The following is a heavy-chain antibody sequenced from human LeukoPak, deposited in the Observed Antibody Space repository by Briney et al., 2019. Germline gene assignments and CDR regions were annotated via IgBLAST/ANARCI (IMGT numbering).Heavy chain of an antibody. CDR2: INPNSGGT. CDR3: AREGIAAAGSLYNWFDP. CDR1: GYTFTGYY. Sequence: ASVKVSCKASGYTFTGYYMHWVRQAPGQGLEWMGWINPNSGGTNYAQKFQGRVTMTRDTSISTAYTELSRLRSDDTAVYYCAREGIAAAGSLYNWFDPWGQGTLVTVSS. V-gene: IGHV1-2*02. J-gene: IGHJ5*02. D-gene: IGHD6-13*01.